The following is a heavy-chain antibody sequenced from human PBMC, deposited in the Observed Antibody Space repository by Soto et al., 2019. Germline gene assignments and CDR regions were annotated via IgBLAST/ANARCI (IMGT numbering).Heavy chain of an antibody. V-gene: IGHV1-18*01. CDR2: ISAYNGNT. J-gene: IGHJ5*02. Sequence: ASVKVSCKASGYTFTSYGISWVRQAPGQGLEWMGWISAYNGNTNYAQKLQGRVTMTTDTSTSTAYMELRSLRSDDTAVYYCAREVVVAATGELDWFDPWGQGTLVTVSS. CDR3: AREVVVAATGELDWFDP. CDR1: GYTFTSYG. D-gene: IGHD2-15*01.